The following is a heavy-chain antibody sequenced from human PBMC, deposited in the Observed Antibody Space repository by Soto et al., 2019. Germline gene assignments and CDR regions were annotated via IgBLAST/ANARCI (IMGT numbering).Heavy chain of an antibody. CDR2: ISGSGGST. CDR3: AKAVADYGDYESDY. D-gene: IGHD4-17*01. J-gene: IGHJ4*02. Sequence: EVQLLESGGGLVQPGGSLRLSCAASGFTFSSYAMSWVRQAPGKGLEWVSAISGSGGSTYYADSVKGRFTISRDNSKNTLYLQMNSLSAEDTAVYYCAKAVADYGDYESDYWGQGTLVTVSS. V-gene: IGHV3-23*01. CDR1: GFTFSSYA.